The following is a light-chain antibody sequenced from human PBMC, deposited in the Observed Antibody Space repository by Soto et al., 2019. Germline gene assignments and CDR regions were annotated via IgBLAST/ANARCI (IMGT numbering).Light chain of an antibody. Sequence: QSVLTQPPSVSAAPGQKVTISCSGSSSNIGNNYVSWYQQLPGTAPKLLIYDNNKRPSESPDRFSGSKSGTSATLGITGLQTGDEADYYCGTWDSSLSAVVFGGGTKLTVL. CDR3: GTWDSSLSAVV. V-gene: IGLV1-51*01. J-gene: IGLJ2*01. CDR2: DNN. CDR1: SSNIGNNY.